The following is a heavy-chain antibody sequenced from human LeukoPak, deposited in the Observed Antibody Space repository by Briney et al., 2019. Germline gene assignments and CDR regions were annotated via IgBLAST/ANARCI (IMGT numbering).Heavy chain of an antibody. D-gene: IGHD3-10*01. J-gene: IGHJ4*02. Sequence: ASVKVSCKVSGYTLTELSMHWVRQAPGKGLEWMGGFDPEDGETIYAQKFQGRVTITADESTSTAYMELSSLRSEDTAVYYCATYGSGSYYTIDYWGQGTLVTVSS. V-gene: IGHV1-24*01. CDR1: GYTLTELS. CDR3: ATYGSGSYYTIDY. CDR2: FDPEDGET.